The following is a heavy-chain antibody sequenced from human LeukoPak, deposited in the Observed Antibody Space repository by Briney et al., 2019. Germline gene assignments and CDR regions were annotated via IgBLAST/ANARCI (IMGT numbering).Heavy chain of an antibody. D-gene: IGHD3-22*01. V-gene: IGHV4-31*03. CDR1: GGSISSGGYY. J-gene: IGHJ4*02. CDR2: IYYSGST. Sequence: SGTLSLTCTVSGGSISSGGYYWSWIRQHPGKGLEWIGYIYYSGSTYYNPSLKSRVTISVDTSKNQFSLKLSSVTAADTAVYYCARDTYYYDSSGYYYFDYWGQGTLVTVSS. CDR3: ARDTYYYDSSGYYYFDY.